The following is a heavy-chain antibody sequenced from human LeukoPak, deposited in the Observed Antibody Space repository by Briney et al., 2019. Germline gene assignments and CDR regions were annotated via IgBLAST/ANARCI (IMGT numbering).Heavy chain of an antibody. Sequence: ASVKVSCKASGYTFTSYGISWVRQAPGQGLEWMGWISAYNGNTNYAQKLQGRVTMTTDTSTSTAYMELRSLRSDDTAVYYCARDRGFYCSGGSCYSAYYFDYWGQGTLVTVSS. CDR3: ARDRGFYCSGGSCYSAYYFDY. J-gene: IGHJ4*02. D-gene: IGHD2-15*01. V-gene: IGHV1-18*01. CDR1: GYTFTSYG. CDR2: ISAYNGNT.